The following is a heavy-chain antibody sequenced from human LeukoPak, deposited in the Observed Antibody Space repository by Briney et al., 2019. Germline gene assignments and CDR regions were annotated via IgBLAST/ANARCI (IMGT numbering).Heavy chain of an antibody. Sequence: SETLSLTCTVSGGSISNYYWSWIRQPPGKGLEYIGFIYYSGSTKYNPSLKSRVTISIDMSKNQFSLKLSPVTAADTAVYYCARRSDRGYDFDYWGQGTLGTVSS. CDR1: GGSISNYY. D-gene: IGHD5-12*01. V-gene: IGHV4-59*01. CDR3: ARRSDRGYDFDY. J-gene: IGHJ4*02. CDR2: IYYSGST.